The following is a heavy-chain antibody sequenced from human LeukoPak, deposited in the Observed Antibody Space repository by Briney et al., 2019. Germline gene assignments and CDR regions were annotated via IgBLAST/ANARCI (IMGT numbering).Heavy chain of an antibody. V-gene: IGHV1-2*02. D-gene: IGHD5-12*01. CDR1: GYTFVGYY. CDR2: IDPYTGNT. J-gene: IGHJ4*02. CDR3: AREYSASEH. Sequence: GASVKVSCKASGYTFVGYYLHWVQQAPGQGLEWMAWIDPYTGNTHYAQTFQGRITVTRDTSVSTTYMELSWLTSDDTARYYCAREYSASEHWGQGTLVTVSS.